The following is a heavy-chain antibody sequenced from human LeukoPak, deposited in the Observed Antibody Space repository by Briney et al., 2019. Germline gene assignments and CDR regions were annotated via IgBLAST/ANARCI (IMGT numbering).Heavy chain of an antibody. CDR2: ISGSGGST. CDR1: GFTFSSYA. CDR3: EKGFTDAFDI. J-gene: IGHJ3*02. V-gene: IGHV3-23*01. Sequence: PGGSLRLSCAASGFTFSSYAMSWVRQAPGKGLEWVSAISGSGGSTYYADSVKGRFTISRDNSKNTLYLQMNSRRAEDTAVYYCEKGFTDAFDIWGQGTMATVSS.